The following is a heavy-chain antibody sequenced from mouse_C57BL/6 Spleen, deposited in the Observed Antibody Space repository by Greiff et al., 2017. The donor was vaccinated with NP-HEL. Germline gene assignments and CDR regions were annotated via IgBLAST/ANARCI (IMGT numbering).Heavy chain of an antibody. CDR2: ISYDGSN. J-gene: IGHJ4*01. CDR3: AREDWDGRLDY. V-gene: IGHV3-6*01. CDR1: GYSITSGYY. Sequence: VQLKESGPGLVKPSQSLSLTCSVTGYSITSGYYWNWIRQFPGNKLEWMGYISYDGSNNYNPSLKNRISITRDTSKNQFFLKLNSVTTEDTATYYCAREDWDGRLDYWGQGTSVTVSS. D-gene: IGHD4-1*01.